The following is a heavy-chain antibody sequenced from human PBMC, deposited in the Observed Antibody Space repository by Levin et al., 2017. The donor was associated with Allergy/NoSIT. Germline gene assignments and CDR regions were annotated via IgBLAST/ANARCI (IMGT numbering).Heavy chain of an antibody. CDR2: ITSDGSNK. J-gene: IGHJ4*02. CDR3: AKGGDFDY. D-gene: IGHD1-26*01. V-gene: IGHV3-30*18. Sequence: PGGSLRLSCAASGFSFSSYGIQWVRQAPGKGLEWVALITSDGSNKYYADPVKGRFTISRDNSKNTVYLLMNSLRAEDTAVYYCAKGGDFDYWGLGTVVTVSS. CDR1: GFSFSSYG.